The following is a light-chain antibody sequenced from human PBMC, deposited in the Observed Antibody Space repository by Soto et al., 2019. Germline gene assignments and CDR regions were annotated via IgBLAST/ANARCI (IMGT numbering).Light chain of an antibody. Sequence: IQMTQSPSSVYASVGDRVTITCRASQGISSYLAWYQQKPGKAPKLLIYAASTLQSGVPSRFSGSGSGTDFTLTISCLQSEDFATYYCQQYYSYPRTFGQGTKVDI. V-gene: IGKV1-8*01. CDR1: QGISSY. CDR3: QQYYSYPRT. J-gene: IGKJ1*01. CDR2: AAS.